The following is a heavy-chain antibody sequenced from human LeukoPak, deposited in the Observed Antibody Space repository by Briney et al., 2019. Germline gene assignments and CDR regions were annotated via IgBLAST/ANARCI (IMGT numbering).Heavy chain of an antibody. Sequence: SETLSLTCGVSVGSISSGNWWSWVRQSPGKGLEWIGEIYHNGTPNYNPSLKSRVTISADTFKNHFSLKLTSVTAADTAVYYCARVQDTAMVTGYGMDVWGQGTTVTVSS. CDR1: VGSISSGNW. D-gene: IGHD5-18*01. CDR2: IYHNGTP. J-gene: IGHJ6*02. V-gene: IGHV4/OR15-8*01. CDR3: ARVQDTAMVTGYGMDV.